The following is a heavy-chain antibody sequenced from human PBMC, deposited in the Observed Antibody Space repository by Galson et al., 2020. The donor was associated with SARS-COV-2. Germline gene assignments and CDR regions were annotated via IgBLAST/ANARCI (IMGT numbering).Heavy chain of an antibody. V-gene: IGHV4-34*01. CDR3: ARQGTGDLRYFDL. CDR2: ISHRGST. CDR1: GESFSSYY. D-gene: IGHD7-27*01. Sequence: SETLSLTCAVFGESFSSYYWSWIRQSPGKGLEWIGEISHRGSTNYSPSLKSRVTISADTSKNQFSLNLRSVTAADTAVYYCARQGTGDLRYFDLWGRGTPVTVSS. J-gene: IGHJ2*01.